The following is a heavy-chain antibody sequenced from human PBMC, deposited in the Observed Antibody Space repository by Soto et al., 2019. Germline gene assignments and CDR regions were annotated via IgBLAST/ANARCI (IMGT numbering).Heavy chain of an antibody. Sequence: GGSLRLSNAASGFTFTSHAMHWVRQTPSKGLEWVAAISYDEIDKKYASSVKSRFTVSRDNVKNTLSLQMNSLRPEDTAVYYCAREYTAWPLAYGLDVWGQGTTVTVSS. CDR1: GFTFTSHA. J-gene: IGHJ6*02. V-gene: IGHV3-30*03. D-gene: IGHD2-2*02. CDR2: ISYDEIDK. CDR3: AREYTAWPLAYGLDV.